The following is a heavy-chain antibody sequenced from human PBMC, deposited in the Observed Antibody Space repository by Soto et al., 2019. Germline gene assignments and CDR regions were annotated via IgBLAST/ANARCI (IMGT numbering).Heavy chain of an antibody. CDR2: IIPIFGTA. D-gene: IGHD1-26*01. CDR3: TRYLRYGAFDL. V-gene: IGHV1-69*01. Sequence: QVQLVQSGAEVKKPGSSVKVSCKASGGTFSSYAISWVRQAPGQGLEWMGGIIPIFGTANYAQKFQGRVTITADESTSTPYMELSSRSSEDRAVYYGTRYLRYGAFDLWGRGTRVTVSS. J-gene: IGHJ2*01. CDR1: GGTFSSYA.